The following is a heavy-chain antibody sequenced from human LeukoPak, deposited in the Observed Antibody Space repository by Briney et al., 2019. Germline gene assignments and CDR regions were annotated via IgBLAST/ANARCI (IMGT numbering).Heavy chain of an antibody. D-gene: IGHD2-15*01. CDR2: IKPDGSEK. V-gene: IGHV3-7*01. J-gene: IGHJ4*02. CDR3: VREIWRRFDY. CDR1: GFNFINHY. Sequence: PGGSLRLSCSASGFNFINHYMSWVRQAPGKGLECVAKIKPDGSEKYYVDSVKGRLTISRDNSKNSLFLHLNSLRAEDTAVYYCVREIWRRFDYWGQGSLVTVSS.